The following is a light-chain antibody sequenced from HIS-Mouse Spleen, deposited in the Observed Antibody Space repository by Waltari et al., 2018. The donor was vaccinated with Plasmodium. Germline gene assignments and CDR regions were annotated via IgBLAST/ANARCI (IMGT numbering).Light chain of an antibody. Sequence: SALTQPASVSGSPGQSITIHCTGTSRDVGSYNLVPWYQQNPGKAPKLMIYEGSKRPSGVSNRFSGSKSGNTASLTISGLQAEDEADYYCCSYAGSSTFVVFGGGTKLTVL. J-gene: IGLJ2*01. V-gene: IGLV2-23*03. CDR1: SRDVGSYNL. CDR2: EGS. CDR3: CSYAGSSTFVV.